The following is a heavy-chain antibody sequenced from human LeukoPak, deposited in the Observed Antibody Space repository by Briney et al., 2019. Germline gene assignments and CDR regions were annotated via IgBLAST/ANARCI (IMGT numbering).Heavy chain of an antibody. J-gene: IGHJ4*02. Sequence: GESLKISCKGSGYSFTTYWIAWVRQMPGKGLEWMGIIFPSDSDIRYSPSFQGQVTISADKSISTAYLQWSSLKASDTAMYFCARYFCFLGGNCQGGVDYWGQGTLVTVSS. CDR2: IFPSDSDI. V-gene: IGHV5-51*01. CDR3: ARYFCFLGGNCQGGVDY. D-gene: IGHD4-23*01. CDR1: GYSFTTYW.